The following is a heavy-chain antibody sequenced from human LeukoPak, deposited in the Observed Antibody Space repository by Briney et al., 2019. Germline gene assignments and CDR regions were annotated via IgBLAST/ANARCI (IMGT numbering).Heavy chain of an antibody. Sequence: GASVKVSCKASGYTFTGYYMHWVRQAPGQGLEWMGWINPNSGGTNYAQKFQGRVTMTRNTSISTAYMELSSLRSEDTAVYYCARGGLRYFDWLLYGYYYMDVWGKGTTVTISS. D-gene: IGHD3-9*01. J-gene: IGHJ6*03. CDR1: GYTFTGYY. CDR2: INPNSGGT. V-gene: IGHV1-2*02. CDR3: ARGGLRYFDWLLYGYYYMDV.